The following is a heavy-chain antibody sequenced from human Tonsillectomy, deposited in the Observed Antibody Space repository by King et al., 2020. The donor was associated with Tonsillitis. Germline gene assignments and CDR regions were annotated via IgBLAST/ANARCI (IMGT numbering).Heavy chain of an antibody. J-gene: IGHJ3*02. Sequence: QLPESGPGLVKPSETLSLTCTVSGGSISSSSYYWGWIRQPPGTGLEWIGSIYYSGSTYYNPSLKSRVTISVDTSKNQFSLKLSSVTAADTAVYYCAGGSGSYDAFDIWGQGTIVTVSS. CDR2: IYYSGST. CDR3: AGGSGSYDAFDI. V-gene: IGHV4-39*07. CDR1: GGSISSSSYY. D-gene: IGHD1-26*01.